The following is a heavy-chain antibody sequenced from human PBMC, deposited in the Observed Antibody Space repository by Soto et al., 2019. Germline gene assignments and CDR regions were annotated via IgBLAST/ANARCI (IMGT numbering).Heavy chain of an antibody. J-gene: IGHJ5*02. Sequence: GGALRLSCAASGFTFSSYAMHWVRQAPGKGLEWVAVISYDGSNKYYADSVKGRFTISRDNSKNTLYLQMNSLRAEDTAVYYCARTRPVMGDWGWFDPWGQGTLVTVSS. CDR2: ISYDGSNK. CDR3: ARTRPVMGDWGWFDP. V-gene: IGHV3-30-3*01. CDR1: GFTFSSYA. D-gene: IGHD3-16*01.